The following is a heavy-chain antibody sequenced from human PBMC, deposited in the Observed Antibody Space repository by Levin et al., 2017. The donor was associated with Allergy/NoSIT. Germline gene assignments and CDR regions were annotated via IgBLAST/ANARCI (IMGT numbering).Heavy chain of an antibody. Sequence: QAGGSLRLSCEASGFTFSSAAMHWVRQAPGKGLEWVAVISYTGSHKQYADSVKGRFTISRDNSNNTLYVEMNSLTTEDTAVYYCALSGLGGFCTATSCPPRYWGQGTLVTVSS. J-gene: IGHJ4*02. CDR2: ISYTGSHK. V-gene: IGHV3-30-3*01. CDR3: ALSGLGGFCTATSCPPRY. D-gene: IGHD2-2*01. CDR1: GFTFSSAA.